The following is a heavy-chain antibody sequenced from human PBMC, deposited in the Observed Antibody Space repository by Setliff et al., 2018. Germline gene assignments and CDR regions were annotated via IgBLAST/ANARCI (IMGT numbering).Heavy chain of an antibody. CDR1: GASINSSTFF. CDR3: ARRPYQHYDSSGYSVNYYMDV. CDR2: IYYSGTT. J-gene: IGHJ6*03. Sequence: ETLSLTCIVSGASINSSTFFWGWIRQPPGKGLEWIGSIYYSGTTYYSPSVRSRVTISVDTSKNQFSLKLSSVTAADTAVYFCARRPYQHYDSSGYSVNYYMDVWGKGTTVTVSS. V-gene: IGHV4-39*01. D-gene: IGHD3-22*01.